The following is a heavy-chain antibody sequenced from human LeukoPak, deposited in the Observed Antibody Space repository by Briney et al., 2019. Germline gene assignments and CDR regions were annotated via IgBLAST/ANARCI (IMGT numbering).Heavy chain of an antibody. D-gene: IGHD1-1*01. V-gene: IGHV3-66*01. CDR3: ARKTDHQTGGDY. J-gene: IGHJ4*02. Sequence: PGGSLRLSCAASGFSVSRNYMTWVRQAPGEGLEWVSLIYSGGSTSYADSVKGRFTISRDNSENTLYLQMNSLRAEDTAVYYCARKTDHQTGGDYWGQGTLVTVSS. CDR2: IYSGGST. CDR1: GFSVSRNY.